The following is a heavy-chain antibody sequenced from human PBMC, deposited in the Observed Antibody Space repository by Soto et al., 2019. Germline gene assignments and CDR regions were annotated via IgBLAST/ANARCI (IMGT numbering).Heavy chain of an antibody. D-gene: IGHD2-15*01. Sequence: EVQLVESGGGLVQPGGSLRLSYAASGFTFSSYWMSWVRQAPGKGLEWVANIKQDGSEKYYVDSVKGRFTISRDNAKNSLYLQMNSLRAEDTAVYYCARVGGYCSGGSCYPRHAFDIWGQGTMVTVSS. CDR3: ARVGGYCSGGSCYPRHAFDI. CDR1: GFTFSSYW. V-gene: IGHV3-7*01. J-gene: IGHJ3*02. CDR2: IKQDGSEK.